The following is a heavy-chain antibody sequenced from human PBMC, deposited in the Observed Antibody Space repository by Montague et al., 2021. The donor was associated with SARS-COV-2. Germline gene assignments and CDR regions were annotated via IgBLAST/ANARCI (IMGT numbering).Heavy chain of an antibody. CDR1: GFSFSNYA. J-gene: IGHJ4*02. V-gene: IGHV3-23*01. Sequence: SLRLSCAASGFSFSNYAMTWVRQAPGKGLVWVSRITDRGTTYYADSVKVRLTISRDNSKNTLHLQMNNLRVEDTAVYRCVKWSSSYGSPNTDFFDSWGRGTLVTVSS. D-gene: IGHD5-18*01. CDR2: ITDRGTT. CDR3: VKWSSSYGSPNTDFFDS.